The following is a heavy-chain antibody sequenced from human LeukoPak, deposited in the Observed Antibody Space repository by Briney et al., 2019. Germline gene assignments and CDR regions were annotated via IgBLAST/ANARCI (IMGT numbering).Heavy chain of an antibody. CDR1: GGSISSYY. CDR3: ARRGYDFWSGYHPEYWYFDL. CDR2: IYTSGST. J-gene: IGHJ2*01. D-gene: IGHD3-3*01. Sequence: SETLSLTCTVSGGSISSYYWSRIRQPPGKGLEWIGYIYTSGSTNYNPSLKSRVTISVDTSKNQFSLKLSSVTAADTAVYYCARRGYDFWSGYHPEYWYFDLWGRGTLVTVSS. V-gene: IGHV4-4*09.